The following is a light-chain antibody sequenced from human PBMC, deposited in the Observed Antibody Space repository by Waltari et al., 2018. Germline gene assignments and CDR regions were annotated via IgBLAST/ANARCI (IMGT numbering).Light chain of an antibody. CDR3: QQYTSSPYS. CDR1: QSVSSS. V-gene: IGKV3-15*01. CDR2: RAS. J-gene: IGKJ2*03. Sequence: EIVLTQSPDTLSLSPGERATLSCRARQSVSSSLAWYQQRPGQAPRLLIYRASTGAMGIPDRFSGSGSGTDFTLTISSLEPEDFAVYFCQQYTSSPYSFGQGTKVEIK.